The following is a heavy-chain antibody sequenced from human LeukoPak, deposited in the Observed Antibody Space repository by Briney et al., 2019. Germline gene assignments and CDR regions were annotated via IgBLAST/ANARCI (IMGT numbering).Heavy chain of an antibody. CDR2: IYYSGGT. V-gene: IGHV4-31*03. D-gene: IGHD5-24*01. CDR3: ARERRDGHNYSDF. CDR1: GGSISSGGYY. Sequence: SETLFLTCTVSGGSISSGGYYWSWIRQHPGKGLEWIGYIYYSGGTYYNSSLKSRVTISVDTSRNQFSLELSSVTAADTAVYFCARERRDGHNYSDFWGQGALVTVSS. J-gene: IGHJ4*02.